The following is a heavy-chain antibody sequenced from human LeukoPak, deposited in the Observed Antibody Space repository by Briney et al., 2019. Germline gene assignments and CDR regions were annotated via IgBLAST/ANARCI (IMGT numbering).Heavy chain of an antibody. Sequence: PGGSLRLSCAASGFTFDDYTIHWVRQVPGKGLEWVSLISGDGGSTYYADSVKGRFTISRDNSKNTLYLQMNSLRAEDTAVYYCARGGDFWSGYSRGYYMDVWGKGTTVTVSS. J-gene: IGHJ6*03. CDR1: GFTFDDYT. V-gene: IGHV3-43*01. CDR3: ARGGDFWSGYSRGYYMDV. D-gene: IGHD3-3*01. CDR2: ISGDGGST.